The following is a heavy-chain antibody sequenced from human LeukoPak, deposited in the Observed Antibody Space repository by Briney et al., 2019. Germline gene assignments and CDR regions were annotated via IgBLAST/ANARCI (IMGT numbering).Heavy chain of an antibody. D-gene: IGHD6-13*01. CDR1: GYTFTGYF. CDR2: INPNSGGT. J-gene: IGHJ4*02. CDR3: ARDSGERGIAAAGILPY. Sequence: ASVKVSCKASGYTFTGYFMPWVRQAPGHGLKWMGGINPNSGGTNYAQKFQGRVTMTRDTSISTDYMELSRLRSDDTAVYYCARDSGERGIAAAGILPYWGQGTLVTVSS. V-gene: IGHV1-2*02.